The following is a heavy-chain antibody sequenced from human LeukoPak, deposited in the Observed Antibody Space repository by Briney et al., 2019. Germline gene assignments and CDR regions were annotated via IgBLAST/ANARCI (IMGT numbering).Heavy chain of an antibody. Sequence: SETLSLTCAVSGGSISSSNWWSWVRQPPGKGLEWIGEIYHSGSTNYNPSLKSRVTISVDKSKNQFSLKLSSVTAADTAVYYCARDLPYYDSSGQDYYYMDVWGKGTTVTVSS. J-gene: IGHJ6*03. CDR3: ARDLPYYDSSGQDYYYMDV. V-gene: IGHV4-4*02. CDR2: IYHSGST. CDR1: GGSISSSNW. D-gene: IGHD3-22*01.